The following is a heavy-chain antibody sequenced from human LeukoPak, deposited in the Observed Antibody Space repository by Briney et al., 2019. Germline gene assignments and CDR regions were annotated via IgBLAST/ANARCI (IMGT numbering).Heavy chain of an antibody. Sequence: PGGSLRLSCAVSGFTISSHGMHWVRQAPGKGLEWVAMISYDGNSKYYGDSVKGRFTISRDNSKNTLYLQMDSLRTEDTAVYYCAKGWGSSGWYNYFDPWGQGTLVTDSS. CDR2: ISYDGNSK. J-gene: IGHJ5*02. V-gene: IGHV3-30*18. CDR1: GFTISSHG. D-gene: IGHD6-19*01. CDR3: AKGWGSSGWYNYFDP.